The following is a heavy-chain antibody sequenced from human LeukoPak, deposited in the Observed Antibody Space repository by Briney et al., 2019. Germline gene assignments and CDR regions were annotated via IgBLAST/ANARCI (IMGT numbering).Heavy chain of an antibody. CDR2: IWYDGSNK. J-gene: IGHJ4*02. Sequence: PGRSLRLSCAASGFTFSSYGMHWVRQAPGKGLEWVAVIWYDGSNKYYADSVKGRFTISGDNSKNTLYLQMNSLRAEDTAVYYCAKDQLKLSIAAAGGLDYWGQGTLVTVSS. V-gene: IGHV3-33*06. CDR1: GFTFSSYG. D-gene: IGHD6-13*01. CDR3: AKDQLKLSIAAAGGLDY.